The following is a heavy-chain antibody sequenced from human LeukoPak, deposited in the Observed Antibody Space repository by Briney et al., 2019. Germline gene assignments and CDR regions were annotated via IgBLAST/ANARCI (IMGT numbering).Heavy chain of an antibody. J-gene: IGHJ4*02. D-gene: IGHD3-10*01. CDR3: ARANYYGSGSPDY. CDR1: GGSFSGYY. V-gene: IGHV4-34*01. CDR2: INHSGST. Sequence: ASETLSLTCAVYGGSFSGYYWSWIRQPPGKGLEWIGEINHSGSTNYNPSLKSRVTISVDTSKNQFSLKLSSVTAADTAVYYCARANYYGSGSPDYWGQGTLVTVSS.